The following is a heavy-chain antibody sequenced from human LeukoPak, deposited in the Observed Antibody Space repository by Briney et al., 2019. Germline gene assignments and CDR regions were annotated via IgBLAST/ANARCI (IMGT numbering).Heavy chain of an antibody. CDR3: TTRGDYVDY. V-gene: IGHV3-15*01. CDR1: GFTLSDAF. CDR2: IKSKTNVGTT. Sequence: PVGSLRLSSAASGFTLSDAFLSCVTQAPGQGLKWRGRIKSKTNVGTTNYAAPVEGRFTIPRNHPKITLYLKMNSMKTGDAAVYEWTTRGDYVDYWGQGTLVTVS. D-gene: IGHD3-10*01. J-gene: IGHJ4*02.